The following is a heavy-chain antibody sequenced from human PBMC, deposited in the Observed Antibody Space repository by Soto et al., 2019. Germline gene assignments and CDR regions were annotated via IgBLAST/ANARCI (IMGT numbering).Heavy chain of an antibody. CDR2: IWYDGSNK. CDR1: GFTFSSYG. CDR3: ARDEYVRQSSPDIHY. Sequence: GGSLRLSCAASGFTFSSYGMHWVRQAPGKGLEWVAVIWYDGSNKYYADSVKGRFTISRDNSKNTLYLQMNSLRAEDTAVYYCARDEYVRQSSPDIHYWGQGTLVTVSS. D-gene: IGHD3-16*01. J-gene: IGHJ4*02. V-gene: IGHV3-33*01.